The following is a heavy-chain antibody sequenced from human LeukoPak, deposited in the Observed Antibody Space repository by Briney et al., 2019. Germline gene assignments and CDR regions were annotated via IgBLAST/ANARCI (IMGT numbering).Heavy chain of an antibody. CDR2: INHSGST. Sequence: SETLSLTCSVSGGSISSGGYAWSWIRQPPGKGLEWIGEINHSGSTNYNPSLKSRVTISVDTSKNQFSLKLSSVTAADTAVYYCARGLHYWGQGTLVTVSS. CDR1: GGSISSGGYA. J-gene: IGHJ4*02. V-gene: IGHV4-39*07. CDR3: ARGLHY.